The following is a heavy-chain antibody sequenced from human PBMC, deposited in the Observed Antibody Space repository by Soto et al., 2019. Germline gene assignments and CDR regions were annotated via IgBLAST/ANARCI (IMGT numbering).Heavy chain of an antibody. Sequence: PGESLKISCKGSGYSFTSYWIGWVRQMPGKGLEWMGIIYPGDSDTRYSPSFQGQVTISADKSISTAYLQWSSLKASDTAMYYCARQVYDFWSGYNYYGMDAWGQGTTVTVSS. D-gene: IGHD3-3*01. J-gene: IGHJ6*02. CDR3: ARQVYDFWSGYNYYGMDA. V-gene: IGHV5-51*01. CDR2: IYPGDSDT. CDR1: GYSFTSYW.